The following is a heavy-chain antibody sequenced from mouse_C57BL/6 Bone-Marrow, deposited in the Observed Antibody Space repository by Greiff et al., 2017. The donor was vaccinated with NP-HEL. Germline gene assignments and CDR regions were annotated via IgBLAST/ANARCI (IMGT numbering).Heavy chain of an antibody. J-gene: IGHJ3*01. V-gene: IGHV1-69*01. CDR1: GYTFTSYW. CDR3: ARPSYHYGGFAY. CDR2: IDPSDSYT. Sequence: VQLQQSGAELVMPGASVKLSCKASGYTFTSYWMHWVKQRPGQGLEWIGEIDPSDSYTNYNQKFKGKSTLTVDKSSSTAYMQLSSLTSEDSAVYYCARPSYHYGGFAYWGQGTLVTVSA. D-gene: IGHD1-1*01.